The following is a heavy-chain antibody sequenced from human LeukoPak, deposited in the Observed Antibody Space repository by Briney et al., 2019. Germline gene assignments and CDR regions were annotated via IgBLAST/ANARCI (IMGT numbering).Heavy chain of an antibody. CDR2: IHYSGST. CDR3: ARGPYTIYGDYVFINWFDP. V-gene: IGHV4-59*08. D-gene: IGHD4-17*01. CDR1: GGSISSYY. Sequence: SETLSLTCTVSGGSISSYYWSWIRQPPGKGLEWIGYIHYSGSTHYNPSLKSRVTISVDTSKNQVSLKLSSVTAADSAVYYCARGPYTIYGDYVFINWFDPWGQGTLVTVSS. J-gene: IGHJ5*02.